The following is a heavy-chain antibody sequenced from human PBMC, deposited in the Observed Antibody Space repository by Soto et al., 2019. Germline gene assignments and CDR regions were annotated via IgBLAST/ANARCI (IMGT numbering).Heavy chain of an antibody. CDR3: AKVITMIVVALDAFDI. Sequence: GGSLRLSCAASGFTFSSYAMSWVRQAPGKGLEWVSAISGSGGSTYYADSVKGRFTISRDNSKNTLYLQMNSVRAEDTAVYYCAKVITMIVVALDAFDIWGQGTMVTVSS. J-gene: IGHJ3*02. V-gene: IGHV3-23*01. CDR1: GFTFSSYA. CDR2: ISGSGGST. D-gene: IGHD3-22*01.